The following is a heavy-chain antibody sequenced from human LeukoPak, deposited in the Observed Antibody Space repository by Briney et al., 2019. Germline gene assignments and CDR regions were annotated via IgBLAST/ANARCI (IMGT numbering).Heavy chain of an antibody. Sequence: GGALRLSCAASGFDFNDYYMTWIRQAPGKGLEWIPYISGTGSPTYYADSVKGRFTVSRDNAKNSLYLQMNSLRVEDTAVYYCARWLQLGGDYFDYWGQGTLVTVSS. CDR3: ARWLQLGGDYFDY. CDR2: ISGTGSPT. D-gene: IGHD5-24*01. CDR1: GFDFNDYY. J-gene: IGHJ4*02. V-gene: IGHV3-11*04.